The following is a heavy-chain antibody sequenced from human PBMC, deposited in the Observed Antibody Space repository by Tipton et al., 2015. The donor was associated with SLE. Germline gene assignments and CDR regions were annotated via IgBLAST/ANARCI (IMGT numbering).Heavy chain of an antibody. J-gene: IGHJ4*02. D-gene: IGHD5-12*01. CDR2: ISHSGST. Sequence: TLSLTCTVSGGAINSVGNFWSWIRQPPGQGLEWIGYISHSGSTSYNPSLKSRVAISMDTSDNQFSLRVTSVTAADTAVYYCARKEGPCGSFEYWGQGTLGTVSS. V-gene: IGHV4-31*03. CDR3: ARKEGPCGSFEY. CDR1: GGAINSVGNF.